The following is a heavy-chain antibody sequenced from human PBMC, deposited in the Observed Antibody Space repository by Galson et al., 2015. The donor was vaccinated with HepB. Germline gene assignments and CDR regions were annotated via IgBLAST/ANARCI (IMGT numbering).Heavy chain of an antibody. Sequence: SVKVSCKASGYTFTSYAMHWVRQAPGQRLEWMGWINAGNGNTKYSQKFQGRVTITRDTSASTAYMELSSLRSEDTAVYYCARDAIVGANQFDYWGQGTLVTVSS. D-gene: IGHD1-26*01. CDR3: ARDAIVGANQFDY. J-gene: IGHJ4*02. V-gene: IGHV1-3*01. CDR2: INAGNGNT. CDR1: GYTFTSYA.